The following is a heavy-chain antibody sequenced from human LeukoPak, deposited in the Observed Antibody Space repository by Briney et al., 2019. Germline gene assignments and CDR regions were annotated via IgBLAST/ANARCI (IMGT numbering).Heavy chain of an antibody. CDR2: IYYSGST. CDR1: GGSISSGDYY. CDR3: ANYHDYSNFQGAYYLDY. J-gene: IGHJ4*02. V-gene: IGHV4-30-4*01. Sequence: TAQTLSLTCTVSGGSISSGDYYWSWIRQPPGKGLEWIVNIYYSGSTYYNPSLKSRVTISVDTSKNQFSLKLSSVTAADTAVYYCANYHDYSNFQGAYYLDYWGQGTLVTVSS. D-gene: IGHD4-11*01.